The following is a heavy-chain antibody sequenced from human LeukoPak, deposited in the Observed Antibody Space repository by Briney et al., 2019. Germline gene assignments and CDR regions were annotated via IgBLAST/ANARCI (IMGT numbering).Heavy chain of an antibody. D-gene: IGHD3-9*01. J-gene: IGHJ4*02. V-gene: IGHV3-23*01. Sequence: AGGSLRLSCAASGFTFSSYAMSWVRQAPGKGLEWVSAISGSGGSTYCADSVKGRFTISRDNSKNTLYLQMNSLRAEDTAVYYCASSNYDILTAYFDYWGQGTLATVSS. CDR1: GFTFSSYA. CDR2: ISGSGGST. CDR3: ASSNYDILTAYFDY.